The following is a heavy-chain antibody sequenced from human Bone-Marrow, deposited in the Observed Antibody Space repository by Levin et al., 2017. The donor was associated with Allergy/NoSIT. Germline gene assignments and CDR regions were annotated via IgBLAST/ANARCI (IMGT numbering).Heavy chain of an antibody. V-gene: IGHV1-24*01. CDR2: FNPEDGER. CDR3: ASYSSTWYRDAFDI. CDR1: GHSLNVLS. J-gene: IGHJ3*02. D-gene: IGHD6-13*01. Sequence: ASVKVSCKVSGHSLNVLSMHWVRQAPGKGLEWMGFFNPEDGERIYAQKFQGRVTVTEDTAADTAYMELSSLRSEDTAVYFCASYSSTWYRDAFDIWGQGTMVTVSS.